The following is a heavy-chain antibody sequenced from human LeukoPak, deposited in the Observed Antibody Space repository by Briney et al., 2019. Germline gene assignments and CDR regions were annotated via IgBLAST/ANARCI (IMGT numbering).Heavy chain of an antibody. CDR2: IYSGGST. V-gene: IGHV3-53*01. CDR1: GFTVSSNH. CDR3: AGSAYTYGTPYYFDF. D-gene: IGHD5-18*01. J-gene: IGHJ4*02. Sequence: GGSLRLSCAASGFTVSSNHMSCARQAPGKGLEWVSVIYSGGSTYYADSVKGRFTISRDNSKNTLYLQMNSLRAEDTAVYYCAGSAYTYGTPYYFDFWGQGTLVTVSS.